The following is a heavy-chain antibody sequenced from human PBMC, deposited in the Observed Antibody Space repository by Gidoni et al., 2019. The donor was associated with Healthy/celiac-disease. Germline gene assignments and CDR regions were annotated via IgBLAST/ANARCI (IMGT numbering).Heavy chain of an antibody. Sequence: EVQLVESGGGLVQPGGSLRLSCAASGFTFRIYEMNWVRQAPGKGLEWVSYISSRGSTIYYADSVKGRFTISRDNAKNSLYLQMNSLRAEDTAVYYCARFELDYYDSSGLRFDYWGQGTLVTVSS. CDR3: ARFELDYYDSSGLRFDY. V-gene: IGHV3-48*03. J-gene: IGHJ4*02. D-gene: IGHD3-22*01. CDR2: ISSRGSTI. CDR1: GFTFRIYE.